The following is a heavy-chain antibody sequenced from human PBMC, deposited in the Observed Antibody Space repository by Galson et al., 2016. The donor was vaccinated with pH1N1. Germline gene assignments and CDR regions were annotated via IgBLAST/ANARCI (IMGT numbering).Heavy chain of an antibody. CDR3: ATLVIVVGEHWYNGIDV. CDR2: IHGSGNT. D-gene: IGHD2-2*01. J-gene: IGHJ6*02. V-gene: IGHV4-59*01. CDR1: GDSIRNNY. Sequence: ETLSLTCTISGDSIRNNYWTWIRQPPGKGLEWIGYIHGSGNTKYKPSLNSRVTMSVDTSKNQFSLQLSFVTAADTAVYYCATLVIVVGEHWYNGIDVWGQGTTVTVS.